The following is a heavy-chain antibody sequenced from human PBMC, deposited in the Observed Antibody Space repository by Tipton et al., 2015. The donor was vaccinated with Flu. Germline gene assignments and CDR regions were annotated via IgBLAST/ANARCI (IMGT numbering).Heavy chain of an antibody. V-gene: IGHV3-23*01. CDR3: AKVIPERVAGLDH. CDR1: GFTFIRDA. CDR2: ISGGGGTT. J-gene: IGHJ4*02. Sequence: SGFTFIRDAMSWVRQAPGRGLEWVSAISGGGGTTYYADSVKGRFTISRDISKNTLYLQMNSLRAEDTAIYYCAKVIPERVAGLDHWGQGTLVTVSS. D-gene: IGHD6-19*01.